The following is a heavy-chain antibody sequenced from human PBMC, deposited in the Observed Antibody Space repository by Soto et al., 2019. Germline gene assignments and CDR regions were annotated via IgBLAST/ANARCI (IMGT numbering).Heavy chain of an antibody. CDR2: ISSSSSYI. D-gene: IGHD3-22*01. V-gene: IGHV3-21*01. CDR3: ARVSYDSSGYYYPDAFDI. Sequence: GGSLRLSCAASEFTFSSYSMNWVRQAPGKGLEWVSSISSSSSYIYYADSVKGRFTISRDNAKNSLYLQMNSLRAEDTAVYYCARVSYDSSGYYYPDAFDIWGQGTMVTVSS. J-gene: IGHJ3*02. CDR1: EFTFSSYS.